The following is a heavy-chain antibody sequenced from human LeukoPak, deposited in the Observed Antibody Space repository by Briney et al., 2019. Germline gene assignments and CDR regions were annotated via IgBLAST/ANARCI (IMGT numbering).Heavy chain of an antibody. CDR2: IYTSGST. V-gene: IGHV4-4*07. Sequence: PSETLSLTCTVCGGSISSYYWSWLRQPAGKGLEWIGGIYTSGSTNYNTSLKSRVTMSVDTSKNQFARKLSSVTAADTAVYYCARGYYDFWSGYPNWFDLWGQGTLVTVSS. D-gene: IGHD3-3*01. J-gene: IGHJ5*02. CDR1: GGSISSYY. CDR3: ARGYYDFWSGYPNWFDL.